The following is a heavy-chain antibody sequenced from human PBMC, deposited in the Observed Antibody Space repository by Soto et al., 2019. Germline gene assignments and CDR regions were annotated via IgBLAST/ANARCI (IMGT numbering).Heavy chain of an antibody. Sequence: ASVKVSCKASGGTFSSYAISWVRQAPGQGLEWMGGIIPIFGTANYAQKFQGRVTITADESTSTAYMELSSLRSEDTAVYYCASEPPYYYDSSGYYVGPFGYWGQGTLVTVSS. CDR3: ASEPPYYYDSSGYYVGPFGY. CDR1: GGTFSSYA. J-gene: IGHJ4*02. D-gene: IGHD3-22*01. V-gene: IGHV1-69*13. CDR2: IIPIFGTA.